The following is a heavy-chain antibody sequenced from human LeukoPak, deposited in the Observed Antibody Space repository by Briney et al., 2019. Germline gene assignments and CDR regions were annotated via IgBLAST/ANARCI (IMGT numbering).Heavy chain of an antibody. V-gene: IGHV4-39*01. CDR3: ARYWGRAFDY. CDR2: IYYSGST. CDR1: GGSISSSSYY. D-gene: IGHD7-27*01. J-gene: IGHJ4*02. Sequence: SESLSLTCTVSGGSISSSSYYWGWIRQPPGKGLEWIGSIYYSGSTYYNPSLKSRVTISVDTSKNQFSLKLSSVTAADTAVYYCARYWGRAFDYWGQGTLVTVSS.